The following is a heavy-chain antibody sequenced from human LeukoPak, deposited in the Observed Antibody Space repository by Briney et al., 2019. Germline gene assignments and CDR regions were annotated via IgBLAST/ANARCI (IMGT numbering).Heavy chain of an antibody. CDR1: GFTFSSYA. CDR2: IEVGGAIT. CDR3: ARGVGTTTNDY. D-gene: IGHD1-26*01. J-gene: IGHJ4*02. V-gene: IGHV3-23*01. Sequence: GGSLRLSCAASGFTFSSYAMTWVRRAPGKGLEWVSTIEVGGAITHYAASVKGRFTISRDNSKNTLYLQMNGLRAEDTAVYYCARGVGTTTNDYWGQGTLVTVSS.